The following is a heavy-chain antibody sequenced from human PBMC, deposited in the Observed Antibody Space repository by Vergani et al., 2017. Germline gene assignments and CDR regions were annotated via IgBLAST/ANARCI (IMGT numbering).Heavy chain of an antibody. CDR3: ARGNGRFDY. Sequence: QVQLQESGPGLVEPSETLSLTCAVSGYSIRNGYYWGWIRQPPGKGLEWIGSIYHSGSTHYNPSLKSRVTISVDTSKNDFSLKVTSVTAADTAVYYCARGNGRFDYWGQGTLVTVSS. CDR2: IYHSGST. V-gene: IGHV4-38-2*01. CDR1: GYSIRNGYY. J-gene: IGHJ4*02. D-gene: IGHD2-8*01.